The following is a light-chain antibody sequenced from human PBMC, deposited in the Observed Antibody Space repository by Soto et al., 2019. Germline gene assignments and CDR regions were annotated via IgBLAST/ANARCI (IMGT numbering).Light chain of an antibody. Sequence: QSALTQPVSVSGSPGQSITISCTGTSSDIGAYNFVSWYQQHPGKAPKLMIYEVSNRPSGVSNRFSGSKSGNTASLTISGLQAEDEADYYCNSHSISSTLVFGGGTKLTVL. CDR1: SSDIGAYNF. V-gene: IGLV2-14*01. CDR2: EVS. J-gene: IGLJ3*02. CDR3: NSHSISSTLV.